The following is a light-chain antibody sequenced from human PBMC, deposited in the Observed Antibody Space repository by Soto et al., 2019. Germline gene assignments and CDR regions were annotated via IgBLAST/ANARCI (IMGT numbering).Light chain of an antibody. Sequence: DIQMTQSPSTLSASVGDRVTITCRASQSISSWLAWYQQKPGKAPKLLIYKASSLESGVPSRFSGRGSGTEFTLTSSSLQPDDFATYYCQQYNSYSPAYTFGQGTKLEIK. J-gene: IGKJ2*01. V-gene: IGKV1-5*03. CDR2: KAS. CDR1: QSISSW. CDR3: QQYNSYSPAYT.